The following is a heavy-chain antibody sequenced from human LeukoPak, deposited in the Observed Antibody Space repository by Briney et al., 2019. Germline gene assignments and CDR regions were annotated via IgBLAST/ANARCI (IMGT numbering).Heavy chain of an antibody. Sequence: GGSLRLSRAASGFTFSDYYMSWIRQAPGKGLEWVSYISSSGSTIYYADSVKGRFTISRDNAKNSLYLQMNSLRAEDTAVYYCARDRWYYDILTGYYAYYGMDVWGQGTTVTVSS. CDR3: ARDRWYYDILTGYYAYYGMDV. CDR2: ISSSGSTI. D-gene: IGHD3-9*01. CDR1: GFTFSDYY. V-gene: IGHV3-11*01. J-gene: IGHJ6*02.